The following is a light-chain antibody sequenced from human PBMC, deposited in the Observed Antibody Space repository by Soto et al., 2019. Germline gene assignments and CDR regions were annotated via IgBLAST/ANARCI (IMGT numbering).Light chain of an antibody. CDR3: SSYTGSSTLV. V-gene: IGLV2-14*01. CDR2: DVS. Sequence: QSALTQPASVSGSPGQSITISCTGTSSDVGGYNYVSWYQQHPGKDPKLMIYDVSNRPSGVSNRFSGSKSGNTASLTISGLQAEDEADYYCSSYTGSSTLVFGGGTKVTVL. J-gene: IGLJ2*01. CDR1: SSDVGGYNY.